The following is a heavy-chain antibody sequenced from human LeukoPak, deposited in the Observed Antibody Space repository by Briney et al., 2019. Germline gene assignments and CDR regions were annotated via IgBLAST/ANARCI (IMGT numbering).Heavy chain of an antibody. D-gene: IGHD2-15*01. V-gene: IGHV4-34*01. CDR2: INHSGST. J-gene: IGHJ4*02. CDR1: GGSFSGYY. Sequence: NPSETLSLTCAVYGGSFSGYYWSWIRQPPGKGLEWIGEINHSGSTNYNPSLKSRVTISVDTSKNQFSLKLSSVTAADTAVYYCARGVVVAATRGNFIDYWGQETLVTVPS. CDR3: ARGVVVAATRGNFIDY.